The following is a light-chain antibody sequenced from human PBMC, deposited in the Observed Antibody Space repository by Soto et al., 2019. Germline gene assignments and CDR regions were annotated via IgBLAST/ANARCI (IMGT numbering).Light chain of an antibody. CDR2: AAS. V-gene: IGKV1-39*01. Sequence: DIQMTQSTSSLSASLGDRVTITCRASHNINTYLNWYQQRPGKAPRLLIYAASSVQGGVPSRFSGSGSGTDFTLTISSLQPDDFATYYCQLSDSILPFGQGTRLEIK. CDR1: HNINTY. CDR3: QLSDSILP. J-gene: IGKJ5*01.